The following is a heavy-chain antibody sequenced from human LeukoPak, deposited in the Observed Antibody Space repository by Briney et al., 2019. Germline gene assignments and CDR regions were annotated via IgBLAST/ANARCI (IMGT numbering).Heavy chain of an antibody. V-gene: IGHV4-4*07. CDR1: GGSISSYY. CDR2: IYTSGST. J-gene: IGHJ5*02. CDR3: ARGPSGYDFWSGPFDP. Sequence: SETLSLTCTVSGGSISSYYWSWIRQPAGKGLEWIGRIYTSGSTNYNPSLKSRVTMSVDTSKNQFSLKLSSVTAADTAVYYCARGPSGYDFWSGPFDPWGQGTLVTVSS. D-gene: IGHD3-3*01.